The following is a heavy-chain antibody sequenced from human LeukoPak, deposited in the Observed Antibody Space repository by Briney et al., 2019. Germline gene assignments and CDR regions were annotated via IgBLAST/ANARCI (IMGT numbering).Heavy chain of an antibody. V-gene: IGHV3-48*03. J-gene: IGHJ4*02. CDR1: GFSFSVYE. Sequence: GGSLRLSCAASGFSFSVYEMHWVRQAPGKGLEWISDISSSGTTTYYADSVKGRFTISRDNTRNSLYLQMNRLRAEDTAIYYCTTPTVATNFDYWGQGTLVTVSS. CDR2: ISSSGTTT. CDR3: TTPTVATNFDY. D-gene: IGHD5-12*01.